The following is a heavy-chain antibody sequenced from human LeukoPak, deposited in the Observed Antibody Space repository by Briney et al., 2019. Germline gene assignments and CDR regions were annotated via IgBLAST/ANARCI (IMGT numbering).Heavy chain of an antibody. D-gene: IGHD5-12*01. Sequence: PGGSLRLSCAASGFTVSSYFMSWVRQAPGKGLEWVSVIHSGGSTLYADSVKGRFTISRHNSKNTLYLQVNSLRAEDTAVYFCARGGCRGNDYSSFDIWGQGTMVTVSS. V-gene: IGHV3-53*04. CDR2: IHSGGST. CDR1: GFTVSSYF. J-gene: IGHJ3*02. CDR3: ARGGCRGNDYSSFDI.